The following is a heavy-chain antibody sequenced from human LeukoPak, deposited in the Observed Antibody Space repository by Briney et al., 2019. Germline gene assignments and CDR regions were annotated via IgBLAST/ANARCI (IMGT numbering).Heavy chain of an antibody. CDR3: ARLARKGPNDY. CDR2: IYYSGST. CDR1: GGSISSHY. J-gene: IGHJ4*02. Sequence: SETLSLTRTVSGGSISSHYWSWIRQPPGKGLEWFGYIYYSGSTNYNPSLKSRVTISVDTSKNQFSLKLSSVTAADTAVYYCARLARKGPNDYWGQGTLVTVSS. V-gene: IGHV4-59*11.